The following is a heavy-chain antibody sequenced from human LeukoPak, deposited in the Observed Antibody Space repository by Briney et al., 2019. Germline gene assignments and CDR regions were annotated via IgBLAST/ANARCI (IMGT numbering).Heavy chain of an antibody. D-gene: IGHD3-10*01. CDR1: GFTFSSYA. CDR3: VRGRGSYGWFDP. J-gene: IGHJ5*02. CDR2: ISGSGGST. Sequence: PGGSLRLSCAASGFTFSSYAMSWVRQAPGKGLEWVSAISGSGGSTYYADSVKGRLTISRDNSKNTVDLQMNSLRGEDTAVYYCVRGRGSYGWFDPWGQGTLVTVSS. V-gene: IGHV3-23*01.